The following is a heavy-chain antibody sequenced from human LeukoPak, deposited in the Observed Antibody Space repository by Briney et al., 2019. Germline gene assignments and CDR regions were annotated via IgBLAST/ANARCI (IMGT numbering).Heavy chain of an antibody. D-gene: IGHD3-3*01. CDR3: ARRGTIFGPESL. CDR1: GGSISGFY. J-gene: IGHJ2*01. V-gene: IGHV4-4*09. Sequence: SETLSLTCTVSGGSISGFYWSWIRQPPGKGLEWIGYIYSTGSTDYNPSLKSRLSISLDTSKNQLSLNLSSVTAADTAVYFCARRGTIFGPESLWGRGTLVTVSS. CDR2: IYSTGST.